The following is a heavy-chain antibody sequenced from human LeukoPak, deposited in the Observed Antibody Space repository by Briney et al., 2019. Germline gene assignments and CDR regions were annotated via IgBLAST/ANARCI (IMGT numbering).Heavy chain of an antibody. CDR1: GFTFSSYA. V-gene: IGHV3-23*01. Sequence: GGSLRLSCAASGFTFSSYAMSWVRQAPGKGLECVSDITGSGGNTHYADSVKGRFTISRDSAKNSLYLQMNSLRAEDTTVYYCGRDVVPAAHGDAFDIWGQGTMVTVSS. D-gene: IGHD2-2*01. CDR3: GRDVVPAAHGDAFDI. J-gene: IGHJ3*02. CDR2: ITGSGGNT.